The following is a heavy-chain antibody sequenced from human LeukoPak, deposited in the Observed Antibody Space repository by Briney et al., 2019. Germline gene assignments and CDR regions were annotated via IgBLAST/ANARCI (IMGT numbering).Heavy chain of an antibody. CDR2: IDGDGSGT. D-gene: IGHD5-18*01. J-gene: IGHJ6*02. CDR1: GFTFSAYW. Sequence: GGSLTLSCAASGFTFSAYWMHWVRQAPGKGLVWVSRIDGDGSGTSYADSVKGRFTISRDNAKNTLYVQMNSLRAEDTGVYYCARGGIRYAMDVWGQGTTVTVSS. CDR3: ARGGIRYAMDV. V-gene: IGHV3-74*01.